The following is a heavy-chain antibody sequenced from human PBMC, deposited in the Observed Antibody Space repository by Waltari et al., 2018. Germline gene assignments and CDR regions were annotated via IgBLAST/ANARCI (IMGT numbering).Heavy chain of an antibody. V-gene: IGHV4-39*01. Sequence: QLQLQESGPGLVKPSETLSLPVPVSGASISTNSTWGWIRQPPGTGLEWMGNMQYRGSTFYNPSLKSRVTISLDTSKNQFSLRLSSVGAADTAVYFCGRIAFGDDGGYFQHWGQGTLVTVSS. CDR2: MQYRGST. D-gene: IGHD4-17*01. CDR3: GRIAFGDDGGYFQH. J-gene: IGHJ1*01. CDR1: GASISTNST.